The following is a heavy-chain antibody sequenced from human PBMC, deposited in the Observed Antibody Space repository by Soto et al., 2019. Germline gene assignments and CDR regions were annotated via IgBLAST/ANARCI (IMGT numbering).Heavy chain of an antibody. V-gene: IGHV1-18*03. Sequence: QVQLVQSGDEVQKPGASVKVSCKASGYIFVNYGIAWVRQAPGHGREWMGWISPYTGNTHSASKVQGRLTMTTDTSTSTAYMDLGSLTSDDMAVYYCVMVDNYVTPTPQDVWGQGTTVTVSS. J-gene: IGHJ6*02. CDR3: VMVDNYVTPTPQDV. CDR1: GYIFVNYG. CDR2: ISPYTGNT. D-gene: IGHD3-16*01.